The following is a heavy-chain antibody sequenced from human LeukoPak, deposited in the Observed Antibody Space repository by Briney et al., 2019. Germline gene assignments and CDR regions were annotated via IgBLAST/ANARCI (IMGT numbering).Heavy chain of an antibody. CDR2: IKQDGSDK. CDR1: GFTFSRYR. D-gene: IGHD3-22*01. CDR3: ACDPYDNCYGLCYCLF. V-gene: IGHV3-7*04. J-gene: IGHJ4*02. Sequence: GGSLRLSCAASGFTFSRYRMSWLRQAPGKGLEWVANIKQDGSDKYYVDSVKGRFTISRDNAKNSLYLQMNSLRAEDTAVYYCACDPYDNCYGLCYCLFWRQGNLVTVSS.